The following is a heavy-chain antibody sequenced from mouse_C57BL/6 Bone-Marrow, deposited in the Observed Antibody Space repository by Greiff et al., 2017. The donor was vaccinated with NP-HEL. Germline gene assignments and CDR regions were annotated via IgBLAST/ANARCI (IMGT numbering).Heavy chain of an antibody. CDR2: IWRGGST. CDR3: AKGFITTVVATEAMDY. Sequence: QVQLKQSGPGLVQPSQSLSITCTVSGSSLTSYGVHWVRQSPGKGLEWLGVIWRGGSTDYNAAFMSRLSITKDNSKSQVFFKMNSLQADDTAIYYCAKGFITTVVATEAMDYWGQGTSGTVSS. V-gene: IGHV2-5*01. J-gene: IGHJ4*01. D-gene: IGHD1-1*01. CDR1: GSSLTSYG.